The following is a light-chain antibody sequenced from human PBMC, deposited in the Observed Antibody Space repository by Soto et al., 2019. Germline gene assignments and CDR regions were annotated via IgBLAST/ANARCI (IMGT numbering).Light chain of an antibody. V-gene: IGKV1-9*01. CDR1: QDIGRY. J-gene: IGKJ5*01. Sequence: DIQLTQSPSFVSASVGERVTITCRASQDIGRYLAWYQQKPVEAPKLLISAASTLQSGVPSRFSGSGSGTDITFTVSYLLAADFEPYYWQQLYRYSSFGQGTRLETK. CDR3: QQLYRYSS. CDR2: AAS.